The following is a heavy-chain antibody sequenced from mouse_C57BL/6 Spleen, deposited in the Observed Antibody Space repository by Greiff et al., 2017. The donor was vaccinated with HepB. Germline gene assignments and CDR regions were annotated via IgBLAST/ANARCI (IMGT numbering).Heavy chain of an antibody. J-gene: IGHJ4*01. CDR2: INPNNGGT. Sequence: EVQLQQSGPELVKPGASVKISCKASGYTFTDYYMNWVKQSHGKSLEWIGDINPNNGGTSYNQKFKGKATLTVDKSSSTAYMELRSLTSEDSAVYYCARRGREDAMDYWGHGTSVTVSS. CDR3: ARRGREDAMDY. CDR1: GYTFTDYY. V-gene: IGHV1-26*01.